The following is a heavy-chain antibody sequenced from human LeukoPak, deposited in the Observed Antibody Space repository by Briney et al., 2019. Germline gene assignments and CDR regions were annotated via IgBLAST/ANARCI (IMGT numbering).Heavy chain of an antibody. V-gene: IGHV3-7*01. CDR2: IKQDGSEK. J-gene: IGHJ4*02. CDR3: ARSSGSYFSDSPDDY. D-gene: IGHD1-26*01. Sequence: PGGSLRLSCAASGFTFSSYWMSWVRQAPGKGLEWVANIKQDGSEKYYVDSVKGRFTISRDNARNSLFLQMNSLRAEDTAVYYCARSSGSYFSDSPDDYWGQGTLVTVSS. CDR1: GFTFSSYW.